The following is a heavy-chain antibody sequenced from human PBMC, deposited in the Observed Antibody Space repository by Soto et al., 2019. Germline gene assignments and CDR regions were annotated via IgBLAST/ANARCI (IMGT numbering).Heavy chain of an antibody. CDR2: ISYDGSNK. CDR1: GFTFSSYG. V-gene: IGHV3-30*18. Sequence: LRLSCAASGFTFSSYGMHWVRQAPGKGLEWVAVISYDGSNKYYADSVKGRFTISRDNSKNTLYLQMNSLRAEDTAVYYCAKNLQAYCGGDCYYDAFDIWGQGTMVTVSS. J-gene: IGHJ3*02. D-gene: IGHD2-21*02. CDR3: AKNLQAYCGGDCYYDAFDI.